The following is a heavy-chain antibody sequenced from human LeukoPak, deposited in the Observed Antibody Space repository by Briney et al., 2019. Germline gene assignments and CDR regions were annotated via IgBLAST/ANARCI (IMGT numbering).Heavy chain of an antibody. CDR1: GFTFSDYS. D-gene: IGHD1-26*01. V-gene: IGHV3-48*01. J-gene: IGHJ3*02. Sequence: GGSLRLSCAASGFTFSDYSMNWVRQAPGKGLEWVSYISHGILYYADSVKGRFTISRDNAKNSLYLQMNSLRAEDTAVYYCAREERVGATSGAFDIWGQGTMVTVSS. CDR2: ISHGIL. CDR3: AREERVGATSGAFDI.